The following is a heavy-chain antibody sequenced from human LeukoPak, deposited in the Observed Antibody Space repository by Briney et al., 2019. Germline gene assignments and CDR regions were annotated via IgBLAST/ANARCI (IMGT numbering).Heavy chain of an antibody. Sequence: SETLSLTCAVYGRSFSDFYWSWIRQPPGKGLEWIGEINHSGSTNYNPSLKSRVTISLDTSRNQFSLKLNSVTAADTAVYYCAKSNGYGLIDIWGQGTMVTVSS. CDR2: INHSGST. CDR1: GRSFSDFY. D-gene: IGHD3-22*01. V-gene: IGHV4-34*01. J-gene: IGHJ3*02. CDR3: AKSNGYGLIDI.